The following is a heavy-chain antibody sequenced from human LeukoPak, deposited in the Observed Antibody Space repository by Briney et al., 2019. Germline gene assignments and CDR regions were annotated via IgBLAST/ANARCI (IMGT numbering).Heavy chain of an antibody. CDR1: GFTFSSYW. CDR3: ARDRYSSGWSDYMDV. D-gene: IGHD6-19*01. CDR2: IKQDGSEK. Sequence: GGSLRLSCAACGFTFSSYWMSWVRQALGKGLEWVANIKQDGSEKYYVDSVKGRFTISRDNAKNSLYLQMNSLRAEDTAVYYCARDRYSSGWSDYMDVWGKGTTVTVSS. V-gene: IGHV3-7*01. J-gene: IGHJ6*03.